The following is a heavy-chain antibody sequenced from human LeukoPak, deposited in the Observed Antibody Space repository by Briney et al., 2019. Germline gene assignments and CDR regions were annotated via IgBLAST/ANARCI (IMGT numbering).Heavy chain of an antibody. CDR2: MNPNSGNT. CDR1: GYTFTSYD. CDR3: ARNRRGSAAAPQDY. J-gene: IGHJ4*02. Sequence: GASVKVSCKASGYTFTSYDINWVRQATGQGLEWMGWMNPNSGNTGYAQKFQGRVTMTRNTSISTAYMELSSLRSEDTAVYYCARNRRGSAAAPQDYWGQGTLVTVSS. V-gene: IGHV1-8*01. D-gene: IGHD6-13*01.